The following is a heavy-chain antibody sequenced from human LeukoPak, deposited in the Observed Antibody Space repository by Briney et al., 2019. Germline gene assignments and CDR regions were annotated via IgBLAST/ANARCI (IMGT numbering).Heavy chain of an antibody. J-gene: IGHJ4*02. CDR1: GFTFNSYS. CDR3: AKDFCSGGSCYSLNY. D-gene: IGHD2-15*01. V-gene: IGHV3-21*01. CDR2: ISSTGSYI. Sequence: PGGSLRLSCEVSGFTFNSYSMNWVRQAPGRGLEWVSCISSTGSYIYYADSVKGRSFTISRDNAKNSLYLEMNSLRAEDTAVYYCAKDFCSGGSCYSLNYWGQGTLVTVSS.